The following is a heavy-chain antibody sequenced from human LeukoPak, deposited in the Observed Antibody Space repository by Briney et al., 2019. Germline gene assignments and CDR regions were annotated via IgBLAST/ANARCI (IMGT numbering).Heavy chain of an antibody. CDR1: GFTFSSYA. D-gene: IGHD3-9*01. CDR3: AKSLLRYFDWYLDY. V-gene: IGHV3-23*01. J-gene: IGHJ4*02. CDR2: ISGSGGNT. Sequence: GGSLRLSCAGSGFTFSSYAMNWVRQAPGKGLEWVSGISGSGGNTYCADSVKGRFTISRDSSKNTLYLQMKSLRAEDTAAYYCAKSLLRYFDWYLDYWGQGTLVTVSS.